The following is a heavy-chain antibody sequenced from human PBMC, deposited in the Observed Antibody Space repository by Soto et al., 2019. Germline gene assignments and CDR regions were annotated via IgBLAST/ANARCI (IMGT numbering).Heavy chain of an antibody. Sequence: EFQLVESGGGLVEPGESLRLSCAASGFTFSRYYMNWVRQAPGKGLEWVSSISTTRTYTHYADSLKGRFTISRDNAKKLLYLQMDSLGAEDTAVYYCARDDGLSSTNVKAFDIWGQGTKVTVSS. J-gene: IGHJ3*02. CDR2: ISTTRTYT. V-gene: IGHV3-21*01. CDR3: ARDDGLSSTNVKAFDI. CDR1: GFTFSRYY. D-gene: IGHD2-2*01.